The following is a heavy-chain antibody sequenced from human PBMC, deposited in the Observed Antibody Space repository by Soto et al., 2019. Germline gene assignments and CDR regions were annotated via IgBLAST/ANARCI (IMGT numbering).Heavy chain of an antibody. Sequence: PSETLSLTCAVYGGSFSGYYWSWIRQPPGKGLEWIGEINHSGSTNYNPSLKSRVTISVDTSKNQFSLKLSSVTAADTAVYYCAREPDFGAAAVWFDPWGQGTLVTVSS. J-gene: IGHJ5*02. CDR3: AREPDFGAAAVWFDP. CDR1: GGSFSGYY. D-gene: IGHD6-13*01. CDR2: INHSGST. V-gene: IGHV4-34*01.